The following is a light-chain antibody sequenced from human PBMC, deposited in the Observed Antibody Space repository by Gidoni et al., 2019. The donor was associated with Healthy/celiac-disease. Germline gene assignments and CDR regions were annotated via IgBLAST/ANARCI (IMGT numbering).Light chain of an antibody. V-gene: IGLV2-14*01. CDR2: EFR. CDR1: SSDVGGYNY. J-gene: IGLJ3*02. Sequence: QSALTQPASGAGSAGPAITIPCTGTSSDVGGYNYVSGYQQHPGKAPKLMLYEFRNRPSGVSNRFSGSKSGNTASLTSSGLQAEDEADYYCSSYTSSSTRVFGGGTKLTVL. CDR3: SSYTSSSTRV.